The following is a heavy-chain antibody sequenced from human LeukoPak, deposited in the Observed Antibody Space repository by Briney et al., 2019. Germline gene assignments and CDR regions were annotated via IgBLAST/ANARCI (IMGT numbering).Heavy chain of an antibody. V-gene: IGHV3-21*06. Sequence: GGSLRLSCAASGFTFSSYSMNWVRQAPGKGLEWVSSISSSSSNIYYADSVKGRFTISRDNAKNSLYLQMNSLRAEDTAVYYCATASGYFDYWGQGTLVTVSS. CDR2: ISSSSSNI. D-gene: IGHD2-15*01. CDR1: GFTFSSYS. CDR3: ATASGYFDY. J-gene: IGHJ4*02.